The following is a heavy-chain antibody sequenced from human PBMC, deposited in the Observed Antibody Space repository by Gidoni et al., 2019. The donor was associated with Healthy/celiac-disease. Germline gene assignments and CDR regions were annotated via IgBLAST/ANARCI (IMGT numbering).Heavy chain of an antibody. J-gene: IGHJ4*02. V-gene: IGHV4-39*01. Sequence: QLQLQESGPGLVKPSETLSLPCTVSGGSISSSSYYWGWIRQPPGKGLEWIGSIYYSGCTYYNPSLKSRVTISVDTSKDQFSLKLSSVTAADTAVYYCARHPGGQNDYFDYWGQGTLVTVSS. D-gene: IGHD2-15*01. CDR2: IYYSGCT. CDR3: ARHPGGQNDYFDY. CDR1: GGSISSSSYY.